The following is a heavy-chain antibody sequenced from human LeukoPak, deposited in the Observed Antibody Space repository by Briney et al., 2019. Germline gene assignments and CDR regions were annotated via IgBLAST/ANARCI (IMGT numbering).Heavy chain of an antibody. CDR1: GGSFSGYY. CDR2: INHSGST. D-gene: IGHD6-19*01. CDR3: ARGYRLAHFDY. J-gene: IGHJ4*02. V-gene: IGHV4-34*01. Sequence: PSETLSLTCAVYGGSFSGYYWSWIRQPPGQGLEWIGEINHSGSTNYNPSLKSRVTISVDTSKNQFSLKLSSVTAADTAVYYCARGYRLAHFDYWGQGTLVTASS.